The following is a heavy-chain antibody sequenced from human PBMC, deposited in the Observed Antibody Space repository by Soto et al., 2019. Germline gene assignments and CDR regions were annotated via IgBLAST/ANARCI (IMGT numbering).Heavy chain of an antibody. J-gene: IGHJ5*02. CDR3: ARAIRSGYSSGWYPARNWFDP. V-gene: IGHV1-69*02. CDR1: GGTFSSYT. CDR2: IIPILGIA. D-gene: IGHD6-19*01. Sequence: SVKVSCKASGGTFSSYTISWVRQAPGQGLEWMGRIIPILGIANYAQKFQGRVTITADKSTSTAYMELSSLRSEDTAVYYCARAIRSGYSSGWYPARNWFDPWGQGTPVTVSS.